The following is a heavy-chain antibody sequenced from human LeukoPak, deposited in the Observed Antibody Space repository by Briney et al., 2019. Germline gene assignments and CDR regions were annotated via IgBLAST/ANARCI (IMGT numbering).Heavy chain of an antibody. CDR2: INHSGST. D-gene: IGHD2-2*02. CDR1: GGSFSGYY. CDR3: ARSGAAIGKGYFQH. J-gene: IGHJ1*01. V-gene: IGHV4-34*01. Sequence: SETLSLTCAVHGGSFSGYYWSWIRQPPGKGLEWIGEINHSGSTNYNPSLKSRVTISVDTSKNQFSLKLSSATAADTAVYYCARSGAAIGKGYFQHWGQGTLVTVSS.